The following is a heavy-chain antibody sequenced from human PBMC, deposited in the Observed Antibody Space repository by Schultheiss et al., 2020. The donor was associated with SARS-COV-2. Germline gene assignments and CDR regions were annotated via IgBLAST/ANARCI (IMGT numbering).Heavy chain of an antibody. CDR3: ARLLRAPDY. CDR1: GYSISSGYY. J-gene: IGHJ4*02. Sequence: SETLSLTCAVSGYSISSGYYWGWIRQPPGKGLEWIGSIYHSGSTYYNPSLKSRVTISIDTSKNQFSLKLSSVTAADTAVYYCARLLRAPDYWGQGTLVTCSS. CDR2: IYHSGST. V-gene: IGHV4-38-2*01.